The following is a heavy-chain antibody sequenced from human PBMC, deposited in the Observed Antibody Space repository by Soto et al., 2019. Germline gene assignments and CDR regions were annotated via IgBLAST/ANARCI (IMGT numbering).Heavy chain of an antibody. V-gene: IGHV1-18*01. D-gene: IGHD6-19*01. CDR2: ISPSTHET. J-gene: IGHJ6*02. CDR1: GYSFSSYG. CDR3: ASKSGHSSGWSFTPSYYYYYYGMDV. Sequence: ASVKVSCKASGYSFSSYGITWVRQAPGQGLEWMGWISPSTHETNYAQKFQGRVTITADESTSTAYMELSSLRSEDTAVYYCASKSGHSSGWSFTPSYYYYYYGMDVWGQGTTVTVSS.